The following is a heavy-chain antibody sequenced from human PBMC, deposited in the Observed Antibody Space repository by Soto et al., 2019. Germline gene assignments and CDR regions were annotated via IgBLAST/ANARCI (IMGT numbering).Heavy chain of an antibody. Sequence: HPGGSLRLSCAASGFTFSSYGMHWVRQAPGKGLEWVAVISYDGSNKYYADSVKGRFTISRDNSKNTLYLQMNSLRAEDTAVYYCRNEGSVAAAPDGYYYYGMDVWGQGTTVTVSS. CDR1: GFTFSSYG. D-gene: IGHD6-13*01. J-gene: IGHJ6*02. CDR3: RNEGSVAAAPDGYYYYGMDV. CDR2: ISYDGSNK. V-gene: IGHV3-30*18.